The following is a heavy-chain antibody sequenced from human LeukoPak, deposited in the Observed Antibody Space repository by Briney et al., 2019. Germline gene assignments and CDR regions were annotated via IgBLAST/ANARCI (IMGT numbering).Heavy chain of an antibody. J-gene: IGHJ4*02. CDR2: IYYSGST. CDR3: ARDGQQLNFDY. V-gene: IGHV4-39*07. CDR1: GGSISSSSYY. Sequence: SETLSLTCTVSGGSISSSSYYWGWIRQPPGKGLEWIGSIYYSGSTYYNPSLKSRVTISVDTSKNQFSLKLSSVTAADTAVYYCARDGQQLNFDYWGQGTLVTVSS. D-gene: IGHD6-13*01.